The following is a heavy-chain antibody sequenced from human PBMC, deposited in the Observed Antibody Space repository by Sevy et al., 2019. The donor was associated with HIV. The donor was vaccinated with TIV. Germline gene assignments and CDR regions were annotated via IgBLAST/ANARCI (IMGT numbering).Heavy chain of an antibody. CDR3: ARFPPERAFDI. V-gene: IGHV3-30*04. Sequence: GGSLRLSCAASGLTFSSYAMHWVSQGPGKGLEWVAVISYDARNEDYADSVKGRFTISRDNSKNTLYLQMNSLRAEDTAVYYCARFPPERAFDIWGQGTMVTVSS. J-gene: IGHJ3*02. CDR1: GLTFSSYA. CDR2: ISYDARNE.